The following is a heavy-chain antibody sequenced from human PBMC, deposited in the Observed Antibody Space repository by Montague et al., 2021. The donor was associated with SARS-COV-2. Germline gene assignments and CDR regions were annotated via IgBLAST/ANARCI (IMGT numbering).Heavy chain of an antibody. CDR2: IYWXDDK. J-gene: IGHJ4*02. D-gene: IGHD3/OR15-3a*01. Sequence: PALVKPTQTLTLTCTFSGFSLRTNGMCVSWIRQPPGKALEWLARIYWXDDKYYSTSLKTRLTISKDTYKTQVVLTMTNIDPVDTATYYCVRLRTGGSRSWDMYYFDYWGLGTLVTVSS. CDR1: GFSLRTNGMC. V-gene: IGHV2-70*11. CDR3: VRLRTGGSRSWDMYYFDY.